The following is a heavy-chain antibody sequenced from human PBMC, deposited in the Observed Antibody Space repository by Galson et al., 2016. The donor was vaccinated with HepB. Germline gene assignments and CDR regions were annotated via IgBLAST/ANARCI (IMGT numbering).Heavy chain of an antibody. V-gene: IGHV1-46*01. J-gene: IGHJ4*02. D-gene: IGHD6-13*01. CDR3: AREEVGGYFDY. Sequence: SVKASCKASGYTFTSYYIHWVRQAPGQGLEWMGIIIPSGGSTNYAQKFQGRVTMTRDMSTSTVYLELSSLRSEDTAVYYCAREEVGGYFDYWGQGTLVTVSS. CDR1: GYTFTSYY. CDR2: IIPSGGST.